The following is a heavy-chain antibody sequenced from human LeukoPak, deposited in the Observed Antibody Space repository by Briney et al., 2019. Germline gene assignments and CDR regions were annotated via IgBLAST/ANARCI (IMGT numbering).Heavy chain of an antibody. CDR3: AKDVAAAGANWFDP. CDR2: INPNSGGT. CDR1: GYTFTGYY. J-gene: IGHJ5*02. D-gene: IGHD6-13*01. Sequence: ASVKVSCKASGYTFTGYYMHWVRQAPGQGLEWMGWINPNSGGTNYAQKFQGWVTMTRDTSISTAYMELSRLRAEDTAVCYCAKDVAAAGANWFDPWGQGTLVTVSS. V-gene: IGHV1-2*04.